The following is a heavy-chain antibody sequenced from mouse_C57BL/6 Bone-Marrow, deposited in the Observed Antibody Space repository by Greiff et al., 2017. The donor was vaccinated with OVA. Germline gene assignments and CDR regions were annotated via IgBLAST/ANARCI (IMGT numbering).Heavy chain of an antibody. V-gene: IGHV1-81*01. CDR3: ARRRGYSNYYFDY. D-gene: IGHD2-5*01. CDR2: IYPRSGNT. J-gene: IGHJ2*01. CDR1: GYTFTSYG. Sequence: QVQLKQSGAELARPGASVKLSCKASGYTFTSYGISWVKQRTGQGLEWIGEIYPRSGNTYYTEKFKGKATLTADKSSSTAYMELRSLTSEDSAVYFCARRRGYSNYYFDYWGQGTTLTVSS.